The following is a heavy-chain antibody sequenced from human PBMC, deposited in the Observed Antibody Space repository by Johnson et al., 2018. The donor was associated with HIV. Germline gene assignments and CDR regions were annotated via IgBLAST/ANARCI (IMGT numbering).Heavy chain of an antibody. J-gene: IGHJ3*01. CDR2: TAHDESIT. CDR1: GFTFANYG. V-gene: IGHV3-30*02. CDR3: AKDDNLGVWYSDAFDV. Sequence: QMLLVESGGGVVQPGRSLRLSCAASGFTFANYGMHWVRQAPGKGLEWVAFTAHDESITHYADSVKGRFTMSRDNSKRTLNLQMNSLRAEDTAIYYCAKDDNLGVWYSDAFDVWGQGTVVTVSS. D-gene: IGHD6-19*01.